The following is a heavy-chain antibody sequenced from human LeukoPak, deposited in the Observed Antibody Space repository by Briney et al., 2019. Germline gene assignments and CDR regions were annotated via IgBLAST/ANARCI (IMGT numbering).Heavy chain of an antibody. CDR2: IDRNGDST. Sequence: GGSLRLSCAASGFTFDDYGMSWVRQAPGKGLEWVSGIDRNGDSTGYADSVEGRFTISRDNAKNSLYLQMDSLRAEDTALYYCARDHKGGDGADAFWGHGTMVTVSS. CDR3: ARDHKGGDGADAF. D-gene: IGHD5-24*01. V-gene: IGHV3-20*04. CDR1: GFTFDDYG. J-gene: IGHJ3*01.